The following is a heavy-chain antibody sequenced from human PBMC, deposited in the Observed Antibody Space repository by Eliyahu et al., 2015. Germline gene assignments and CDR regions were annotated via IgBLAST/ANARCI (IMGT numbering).Heavy chain of an antibody. CDR3: ARDFMTTVGASGY. CDR1: GYSXSSGYY. Sequence: QVQLQESGPGLVKPSETLSLTCPVSGYSXSSGYYWGWIRQPPGKGLEWIGSIYHSGSTYYNPSLKSRVTISVDTSKNQFSLKLSSVTAADTAVYYCARDFMTTVGASGYWGQGTLVTVSS. J-gene: IGHJ4*02. D-gene: IGHD4-11*01. CDR2: IYHSGST. V-gene: IGHV4-38-2*02.